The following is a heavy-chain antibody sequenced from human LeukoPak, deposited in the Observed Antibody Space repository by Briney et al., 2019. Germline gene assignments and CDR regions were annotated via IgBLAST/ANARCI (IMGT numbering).Heavy chain of an antibody. J-gene: IGHJ6*03. D-gene: IGHD3-10*01. CDR1: EFTFSSYG. CDR3: AKDGITMVRGVTQSAHYYYYMDV. Sequence: QPGGSLRLSCAASEFTFSSYGMHWVRQAPGKGLEWVAVISYDGSNKYYADSVKGRFTISRDTSKNTLYLQMNSLRAEDTAVYYCAKDGITMVRGVTQSAHYYYYMDVWGKGTTVTVSS. V-gene: IGHV3-30*18. CDR2: ISYDGSNK.